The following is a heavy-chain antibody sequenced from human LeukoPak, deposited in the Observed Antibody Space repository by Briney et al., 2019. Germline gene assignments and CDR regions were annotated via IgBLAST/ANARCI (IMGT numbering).Heavy chain of an antibody. CDR3: ARDQGGIYYDSSGYPLDY. CDR2: INPNSGGT. CDR1: GYTFTGYY. D-gene: IGHD3-22*01. V-gene: IGHV1-2*02. Sequence: RGASVKVSCKASGYTFTGYYMHWVRQAPGQGLEWMGWINPNSGGTNYAQKFQGRVTMTRDTSISTAYMELSRLRSDDTAVYYCARDQGGIYYDSSGYPLDYWGQGTLVTVSS. J-gene: IGHJ4*02.